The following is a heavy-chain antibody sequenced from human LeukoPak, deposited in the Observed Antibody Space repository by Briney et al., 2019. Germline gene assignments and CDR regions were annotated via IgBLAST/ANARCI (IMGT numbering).Heavy chain of an antibody. D-gene: IGHD5/OR15-5a*01. V-gene: IGHV3-64D*06. Sequence: GGSLRLSCSASGFTFTSYAMHWVRQAPGQGLECVSTISSNGGSTYSADSVKGRFTISRDNSKNTLYLQMSSLRPEDTAVYYCVKGQALSKYYFDYWGQGTLVTVSS. CDR2: ISSNGGST. CDR1: GFTFTSYA. J-gene: IGHJ4*02. CDR3: VKGQALSKYYFDY.